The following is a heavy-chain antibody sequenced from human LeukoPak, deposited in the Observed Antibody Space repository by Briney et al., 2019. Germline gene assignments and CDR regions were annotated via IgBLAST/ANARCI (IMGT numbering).Heavy chain of an antibody. J-gene: IGHJ6*03. D-gene: IGHD5-12*01. V-gene: IGHV3-23*01. Sequence: GGSLRLSCAASGFTFSSYAMSWVRQAPGKGLEWVSGISGSGDNTYYADSVKGRFTISRDNSKNTLYLQMKSLRAEDTAVYYCAKGGGYEAQYYYYYLDVWGKGTTVTISS. CDR1: GFTFSSYA. CDR3: AKGGGYEAQYYYYYLDV. CDR2: ISGSGDNT.